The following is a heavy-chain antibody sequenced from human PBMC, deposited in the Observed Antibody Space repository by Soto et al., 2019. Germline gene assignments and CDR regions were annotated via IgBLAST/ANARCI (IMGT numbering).Heavy chain of an antibody. V-gene: IGHV4-39*01. CDR1: GGSISSSSYY. CDR3: ARHRPQYYDFWSGYYTVPFYYYYYGMDV. CDR2: IYYSGST. J-gene: IGHJ6*02. Sequence: SETLSLTCTVSGGSISSSSYYWGWIRQPPGKGLEWIGSIYYSGSTYYNPSLKSRVTISVDTSKNQFSLKLSSVTAADTAVYYCARHRPQYYDFWSGYYTVPFYYYYYGMDVWGQGTTVTVSS. D-gene: IGHD3-3*01.